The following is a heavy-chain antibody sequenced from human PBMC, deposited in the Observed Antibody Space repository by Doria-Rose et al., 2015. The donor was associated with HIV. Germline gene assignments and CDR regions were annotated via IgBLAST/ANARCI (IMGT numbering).Heavy chain of an antibody. CDR3: ARRGSSSSPLTY. V-gene: IGHV4-34*01. D-gene: IGHD6-6*01. J-gene: IGHJ4*02. Sequence: QVQLQQWDAGLLKPSETLSLTCGVSGGSFSGYYWSWIRQPPGKGLEWLGEIHHSGVTAYIPSVESRLNISIDTSEYEISLKLTSVTAADTAVYYCARRGSSSSPLTYWGQGTLVTVSS. CDR1: GGSFSGYY. CDR2: IHHSGVT.